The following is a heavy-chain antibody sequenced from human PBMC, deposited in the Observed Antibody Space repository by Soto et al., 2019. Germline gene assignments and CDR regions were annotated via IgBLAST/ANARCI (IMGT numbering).Heavy chain of an antibody. CDR3: ARSDYYDSSGYYYGYFDY. D-gene: IGHD3-22*01. V-gene: IGHV1-69*13. Sequence: SVKVSCKASGGPFSSYAISWVRQAPGQGLEWMGGIIPIFGTANYAQKFQGRVTITADESTSTAYMELSSLRSEDTAVYYCARSDYYDSSGYYYGYFDYWGQGTLVTVSS. CDR2: IIPIFGTA. CDR1: GGPFSSYA. J-gene: IGHJ4*02.